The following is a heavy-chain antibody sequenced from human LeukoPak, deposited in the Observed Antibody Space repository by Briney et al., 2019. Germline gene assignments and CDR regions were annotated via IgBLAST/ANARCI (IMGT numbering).Heavy chain of an antibody. J-gene: IGHJ3*02. CDR3: ARLKGTYRHPLDI. V-gene: IGHV3-74*01. D-gene: IGHD1-14*01. Sequence: GGSLRLSCAASGFTFSSYWMHWVRQAPGKGLVWVSRINSDGSSTSYADSVKGRFTISRHSSKNTLYLQINSLSADDTAVYYCARLKGTYRHPLDIWGQGTMVTVSS. CDR1: GFTFSSYW. CDR2: INSDGSST.